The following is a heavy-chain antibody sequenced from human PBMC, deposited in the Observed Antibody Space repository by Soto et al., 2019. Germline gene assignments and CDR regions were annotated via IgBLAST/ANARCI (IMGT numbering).Heavy chain of an antibody. CDR3: ARRSYYGSGSIFDY. CDR2: INHSGST. Sequence: SVTKRLTRAVDGGSCIGYYWSWILQTPGKGLEWIGEINHSGSTNYNPSLKSRVTISADTSKNQFSLKVSSVTAADTAVYYCARRSYYGSGSIFDYWGQGTLLTVSS. J-gene: IGHJ4*02. V-gene: IGHV4-34*01. D-gene: IGHD3-10*01. CDR1: GGSCIGYY.